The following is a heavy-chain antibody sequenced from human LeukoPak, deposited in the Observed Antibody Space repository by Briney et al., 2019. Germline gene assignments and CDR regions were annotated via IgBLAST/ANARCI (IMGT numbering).Heavy chain of an antibody. CDR1: GSSFTSYW. J-gene: IGHJ4*02. Sequence: GGPLQISWQGSGSSFTSYWIGWGRQVPGKGLEWMGIIYPGDSDTIYSPSFQGQVTISADKSISTAYLQWSRLKASGTAMYYCARMGGRDGYNCDYWGQGTLVTVSS. CDR2: IYPGDSDT. D-gene: IGHD5-24*01. CDR3: ARMGGRDGYNCDY. V-gene: IGHV5-51*01.